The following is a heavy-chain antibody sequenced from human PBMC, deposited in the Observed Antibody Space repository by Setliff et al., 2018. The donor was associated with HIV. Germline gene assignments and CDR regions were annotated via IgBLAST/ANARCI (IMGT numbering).Heavy chain of an antibody. V-gene: IGHV2-5*02. D-gene: IGHD6-13*01. CDR1: GFSLRTNGVG. CDR3: AHSRGSSSCLDY. Sequence: SGPMLVNPTQTLTLTCTFSGFSLRTNGVGVGWIRQPPGKALEWLALIYWDNDKRYSPSLKSRLTITKDTSKNQVVLKMTNMDPVDTATYYCAHSRGSSSCLDYWGQGMLVTVSS. CDR2: IYWDNDK. J-gene: IGHJ4*02.